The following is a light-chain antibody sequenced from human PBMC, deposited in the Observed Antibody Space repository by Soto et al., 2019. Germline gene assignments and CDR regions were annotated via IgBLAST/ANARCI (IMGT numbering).Light chain of an antibody. V-gene: IGKV1-13*02. CDR2: DAC. CDR1: QGIGSA. CDR3: QQFNSFPRT. J-gene: IGKJ4*01. Sequence: AIQLTQSPSSLSASVGDRVTITCRASQGIGSALAWYQQKSGKAPKFLIYDACSLESGVPSRFSGSGSGTDFTLTISSLQPEDFATYYCQQFNSFPRTFGGGAKVEIK.